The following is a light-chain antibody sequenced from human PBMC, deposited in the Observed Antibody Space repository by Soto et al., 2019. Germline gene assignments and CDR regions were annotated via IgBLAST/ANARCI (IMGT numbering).Light chain of an antibody. CDR3: QQYYSTPLT. CDR1: QSVLYSSNNKNY. V-gene: IGKV4-1*01. J-gene: IGKJ4*01. Sequence: DIVMTQSPDSLAVSLGERATINCKSSQSVLYSSNNKNYLAWYQQKPGQPPKLLIYWASTREYGVPDRFSGSGSGTDFTLAISSLQAEDGAFYYCQQYYSTPLTFGGGTKVEIK. CDR2: WAS.